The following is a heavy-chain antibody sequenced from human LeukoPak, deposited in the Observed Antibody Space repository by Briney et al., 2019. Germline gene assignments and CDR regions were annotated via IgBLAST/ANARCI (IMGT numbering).Heavy chain of an antibody. CDR2: ISYDGSNK. CDR1: GFTFSSYA. D-gene: IGHD1-26*01. CDR3: AREVVGATIGAFDI. Sequence: GRSLRLSCAASGFTFSSYAMHWVRQAPGKGLEWAAVISYDGSNKYYADSVKGRFTISRDNSKNTLYLQMNSLRAEDTAVYYCAREVVGATIGAFDIWGQGTMVTVSS. V-gene: IGHV3-30-3*01. J-gene: IGHJ3*02.